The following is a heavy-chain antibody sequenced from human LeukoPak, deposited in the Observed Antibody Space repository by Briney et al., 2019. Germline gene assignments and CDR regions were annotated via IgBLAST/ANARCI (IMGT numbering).Heavy chain of an antibody. D-gene: IGHD4-17*01. CDR1: GGSISSGGYS. Sequence: PSETLSLTCAVSGGSISSGGYSWSWIRQPPGKGLEWTGYIYYSGSTYYDPSLKSRVTISVDTSKNQFSLKLSSVTAADTAVYYCASPTVTQSYAFDIWGQGTMVTVSS. V-gene: IGHV4-30-4*07. J-gene: IGHJ3*02. CDR2: IYYSGST. CDR3: ASPTVTQSYAFDI.